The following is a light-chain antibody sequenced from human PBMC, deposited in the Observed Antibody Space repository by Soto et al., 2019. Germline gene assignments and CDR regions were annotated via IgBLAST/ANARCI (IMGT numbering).Light chain of an antibody. V-gene: IGLV2-23*01. CDR1: HRDVWSYTL. CDR2: EGS. CDR3: CSYAGSSPYV. J-gene: IGLJ1*01. Sequence: SALTPPASVSGAPGQSITISCTGNHRDVWSYTLVSWYQKTPGKAPKLMIYEGSKRPSGVSNRFSGSKSGNTASLTISGLQAEDEADYYCCSYAGSSPYVFGTGTKVTVL.